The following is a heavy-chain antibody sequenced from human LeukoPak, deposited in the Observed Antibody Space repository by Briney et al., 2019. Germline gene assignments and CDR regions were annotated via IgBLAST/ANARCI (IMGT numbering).Heavy chain of an antibody. CDR1: GFTFTTSA. V-gene: IGHV1-58*01. CDR2: IVVGSGDT. Sequence: TSVKVSCKASGFTFTTSAVHWVRQARGQRLEWMGWIVVGSGDTNCAQEFQERVTITRDMSTSAAYMELSSLRSEDTAMYYCVADTYYDFWSGYPPEYFQHWGQGTLVTVSS. J-gene: IGHJ1*01. CDR3: VADTYYDFWSGYPPEYFQH. D-gene: IGHD3-3*01.